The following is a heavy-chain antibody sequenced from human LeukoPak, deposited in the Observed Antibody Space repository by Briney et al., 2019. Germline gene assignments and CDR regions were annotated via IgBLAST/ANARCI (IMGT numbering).Heavy chain of an antibody. Sequence: GGSLRLSCAASGFTFSSYGMNWVRQAPGKGLEWVSYIGTTTSTIYYADSVKGRFTISRDNAKNSLYLQMNSLRDEDTAVYYCARHDYGGNSGDYWGQGTLVTVSS. CDR3: ARHDYGGNSGDY. CDR1: GFTFSSYG. V-gene: IGHV3-48*02. J-gene: IGHJ4*02. CDR2: IGTTTSTI. D-gene: IGHD4-23*01.